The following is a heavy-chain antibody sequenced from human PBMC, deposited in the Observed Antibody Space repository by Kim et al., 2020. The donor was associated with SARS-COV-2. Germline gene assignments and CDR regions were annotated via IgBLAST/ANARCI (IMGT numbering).Heavy chain of an antibody. CDR1: GDSINNGGYY. CDR2: IYYSGST. D-gene: IGHD5-18*01. Sequence: SETLSLTCSLSGDSINNGGYYWSWIRQHPGKGLEWIGYIYYSGSTYYNPSLKNRVTISLDTSRNQFSLNLTSVTAADTAVYYCARRASSGLYSYFDPWGQGTLATASS. J-gene: IGHJ5*02. CDR3: ARRASSGLYSYFDP. V-gene: IGHV4-31*03.